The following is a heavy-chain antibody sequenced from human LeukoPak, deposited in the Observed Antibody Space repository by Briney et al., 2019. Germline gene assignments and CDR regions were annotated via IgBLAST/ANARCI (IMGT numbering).Heavy chain of an antibody. D-gene: IGHD3-22*01. CDR1: GFTFSSYW. CDR3: AKAPTMIVGYYFDY. V-gene: IGHV3-74*01. J-gene: IGHJ4*02. CDR2: ISTDGSSR. Sequence: QPGGSLRLSCAASGFTFSSYWMHWLRQEPRKGLVWVSRISTDGSSRSYADSVKGRFTISRDNSKNTLYLQMNSLRAEDTAVYYCAKAPTMIVGYYFDYWGQGTLVTVSS.